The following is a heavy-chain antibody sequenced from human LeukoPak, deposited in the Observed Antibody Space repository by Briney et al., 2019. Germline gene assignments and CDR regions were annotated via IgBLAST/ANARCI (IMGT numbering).Heavy chain of an antibody. V-gene: IGHV3-21*01. CDR1: GFTFSSYS. J-gene: IGHJ3*02. Sequence: GGSLRLSCAASGFTFSSYSMNWVRQAPGKGLEWVSSISSSSSYIYYADSVKGRFTISRDNAKNSLYLQMNSLRAEEKAGYYWSNSDSNGYGAFDIWGQGTMVTVSS. D-gene: IGHD3-22*01. CDR3: SNSDSNGYGAFDI. CDR2: ISSSSSYI.